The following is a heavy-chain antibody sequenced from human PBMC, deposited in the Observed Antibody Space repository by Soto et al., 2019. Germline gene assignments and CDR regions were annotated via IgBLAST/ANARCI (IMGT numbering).Heavy chain of an antibody. V-gene: IGHV5-51*01. CDR3: ARQRRYCSGGSCGGMDV. J-gene: IGHJ6*02. D-gene: IGHD2-15*01. Sequence: GESLQISCKGSGYRFTSYWIGWVRQMPGKGLEWMGIIYPGDSDTRYSPSFQGQVTISADKSISTAYLQWSSLKASDTAMYYCARQRRYCSGGSCGGMDVWGQGTTVTVSS. CDR2: IYPGDSDT. CDR1: GYRFTSYW.